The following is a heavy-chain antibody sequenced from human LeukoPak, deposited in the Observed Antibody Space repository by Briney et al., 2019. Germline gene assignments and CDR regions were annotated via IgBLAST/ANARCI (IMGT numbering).Heavy chain of an antibody. CDR1: GYTFTTYA. CDR2: INGGNGDT. CDR3: ARDSGSPSGYNWFDP. D-gene: IGHD1-26*01. Sequence: ASVKVSCKASGYTFTTYAMHWVRQAPGQRFEWMGWINGGNGDTKYSQKFQGRVTITRDKSASTVYMELSSLRSEDTAVYYCARDSGSPSGYNWFDPWGQGTLVTVSS. V-gene: IGHV1-3*01. J-gene: IGHJ5*02.